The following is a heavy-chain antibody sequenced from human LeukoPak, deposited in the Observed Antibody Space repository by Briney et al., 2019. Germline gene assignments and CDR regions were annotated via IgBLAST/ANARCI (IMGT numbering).Heavy chain of an antibody. CDR3: ARRAPSHDFDD. V-gene: IGHV3-21*01. CDR2: ISTTSGNI. J-gene: IGHJ4*02. CDR1: GFTFNSYS. Sequence: GGSLRLSCAASGFTFNSYSMNWVRQAPGKGLEWVAAISTTSGNIYYADSVKGRFTISRDNAKNSLYLQMNSLRVEDTALYYCARRAPSHDFDDWGQGTLVTVSS.